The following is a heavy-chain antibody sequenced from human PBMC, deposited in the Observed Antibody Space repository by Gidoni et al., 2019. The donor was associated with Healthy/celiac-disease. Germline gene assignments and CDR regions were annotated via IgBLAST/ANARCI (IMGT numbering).Heavy chain of an antibody. CDR2: IIPIFGTA. V-gene: IGHV1-69*01. CDR1: VGTFSSYA. Sequence: QVQLVQSGAEVKKPGSSVNVSCTASVGTFSSYAISWVRQAPGQGLEWMGGIIPIFGTANYAQKCQGRVTINADESTSTAYMELSSLRSEETAVYYCARAGDWGRLDYWGQGTLVTVSS. CDR3: ARAGDWGRLDY. D-gene: IGHD3-16*01. J-gene: IGHJ4*02.